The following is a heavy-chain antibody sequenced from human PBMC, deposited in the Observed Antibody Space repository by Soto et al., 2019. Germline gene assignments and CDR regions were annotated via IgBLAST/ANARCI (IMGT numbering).Heavy chain of an antibody. V-gene: IGHV3-72*01. J-gene: IGHJ4*02. CDR3: ARGDTSGCVAY. Sequence: EVQLVESGGGLVQPGGSLRLSCAASGFTVSDHRMDWVRQAPGKGLEWVARTRDKANSYTTEYAASVKGRFTISRDDSKNSVYLQMISLKTEDTAVYYCARGDTSGCVAYWGQGTLVTVSS. D-gene: IGHD3-22*01. CDR2: TRDKANSYTT. CDR1: GFTVSDHR.